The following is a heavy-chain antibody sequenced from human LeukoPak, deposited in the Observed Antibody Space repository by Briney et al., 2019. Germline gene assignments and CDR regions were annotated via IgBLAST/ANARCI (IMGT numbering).Heavy chain of an antibody. V-gene: IGHV3-23*01. CDR3: ARAFGLTDY. D-gene: IGHD3/OR15-3a*01. Sequence: GGSLRLSCAASGFIFSSYAMSCVRQAPGKGLEWVSGISGSGGSTYYADSVKGRFTISRDNAKNSLYLQMNSLRDEDTAVYYCARAFGLTDYWGQGTLVTVSS. CDR1: GFIFSSYA. CDR2: ISGSGGST. J-gene: IGHJ4*02.